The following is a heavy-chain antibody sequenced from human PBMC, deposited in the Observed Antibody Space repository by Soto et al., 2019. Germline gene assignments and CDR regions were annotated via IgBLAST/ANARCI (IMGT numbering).Heavy chain of an antibody. Sequence: EVQLLESGGGLVQPGGSLRLSCAASGFTFSSYAMSWVRQAPGKGLEWVSAISGSGGSTYYADSVKGRFTISRDNSKNTLYLQMNSLRAEDTAVYYCAKDRGCSSTSCYEDGWDYWGQRTLVTVSS. CDR2: ISGSGGST. CDR1: GFTFSSYA. D-gene: IGHD2-2*01. J-gene: IGHJ4*02. V-gene: IGHV3-23*01. CDR3: AKDRGCSSTSCYEDGWDY.